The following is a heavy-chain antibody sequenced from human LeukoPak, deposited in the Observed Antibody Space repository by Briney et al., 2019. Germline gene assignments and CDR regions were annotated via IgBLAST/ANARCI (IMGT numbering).Heavy chain of an antibody. J-gene: IGHJ4*02. CDR1: GGSFSSSTW. D-gene: IGHD3-9*01. Sequence: PSETLSLTCAVSGGSFSSSTWWTWVRQPPGKGLEWIGEVFYSGSTNSNPSLKSRLTMSVDESKHEFSLKLTSVTVADTAVYYCASGGLVSRYLDHWGQGTLVTVSP. CDR2: VFYSGST. V-gene: IGHV4-4*02. CDR3: ASGGLVSRYLDH.